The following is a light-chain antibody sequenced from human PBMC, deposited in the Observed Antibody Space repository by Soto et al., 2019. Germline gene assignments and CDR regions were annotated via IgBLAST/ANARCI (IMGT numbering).Light chain of an antibody. CDR1: KLGEKY. V-gene: IGLV3-1*01. Sequence: SYELTQPPSVSVSPGQTASITCSGDKLGEKYACWYQQKPGQSPVLVIYQDSKRPSGIPERFSGSNSGNTATLTISGTQAMDEADYSCQAWARSTLVFGGGTKLTVL. CDR2: QDS. CDR3: QAWARSTLV. J-gene: IGLJ2*01.